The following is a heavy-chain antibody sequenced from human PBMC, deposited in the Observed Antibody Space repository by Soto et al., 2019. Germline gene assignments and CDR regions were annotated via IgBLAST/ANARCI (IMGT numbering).Heavy chain of an antibody. Sequence: QVHLVQSGAEVKRPGASVKVSCKASGYTLTDYYIHWVRQAPGQGLEWLGWINPNSGGTNYAQKFRGRVTLGRDTSISTSYLELGRLTTDDTAVYYCASDGGVASVYGMDVWGQGTTVTVSS. J-gene: IGHJ6*02. CDR3: ASDGGVASVYGMDV. CDR1: GYTLTDYY. D-gene: IGHD5-12*01. CDR2: INPNSGGT. V-gene: IGHV1-2*02.